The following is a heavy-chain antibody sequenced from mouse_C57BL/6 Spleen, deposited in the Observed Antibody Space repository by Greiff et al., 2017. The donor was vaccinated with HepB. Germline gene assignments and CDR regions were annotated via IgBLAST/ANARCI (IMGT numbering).Heavy chain of an antibody. D-gene: IGHD1-1*01. J-gene: IGHJ2*01. CDR2: IHPNSGST. V-gene: IGHV1-64*01. CDR3: AIYYYGSSLDY. Sequence: VQLQQPGAELVKPGASVKLSCKASGYTFTSYWMHWVKQRPGQGLEWIGMIHPNSGSTNYNEKFKSKATLTVDKSSSTAYMQLSSLTSEDSAVYYCAIYYYGSSLDYWGQGTTLTVSS. CDR1: GYTFTSYW.